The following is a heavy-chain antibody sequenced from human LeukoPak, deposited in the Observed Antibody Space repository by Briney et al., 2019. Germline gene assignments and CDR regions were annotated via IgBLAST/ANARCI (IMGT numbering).Heavy chain of an antibody. D-gene: IGHD2-8*01. Sequence: GGSLRLSCAASGFTFSSYAMSWVRQAPGKGLEWVSAISGSGGSTYYADSVKGRFTISRDNAKNSLYLQMNSLRVEDTAVYYCVDLNAPLWGQGTLVTVSS. CDR2: ISGSGGST. CDR3: VDLNAPL. J-gene: IGHJ4*02. CDR1: GFTFSSYA. V-gene: IGHV3-23*01.